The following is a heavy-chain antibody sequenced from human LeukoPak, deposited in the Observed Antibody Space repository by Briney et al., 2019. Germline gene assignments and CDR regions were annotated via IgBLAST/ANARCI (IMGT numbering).Heavy chain of an antibody. Sequence: GGTLRLSCAASGFSFSSHGMSWVRQAPGKGLEWVSGIIGGAGSTYYADSVKGRFTISRDNAKNSLYLQMNSLRAEDTAVYYCARAKRNGFDIWGQGTMVTVSS. V-gene: IGHV3-23*01. CDR1: GFSFSSHG. CDR2: IIGGAGST. J-gene: IGHJ3*02. CDR3: ARAKRNGFDI.